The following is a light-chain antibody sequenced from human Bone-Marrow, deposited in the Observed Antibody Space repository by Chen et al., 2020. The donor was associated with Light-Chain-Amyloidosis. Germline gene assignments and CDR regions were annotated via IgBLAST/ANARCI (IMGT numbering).Light chain of an antibody. CDR2: EDD. Sequence: NSMLTQPHSVSESPGKTVIISCTRSSGSIATNYAQRYQQRPGSSPTTSIYEDDQRPSGVPDRFSGSIDRSSTSAALSISGLKTEDDAGYYCQSYPGSSHCVFGGGTKLTVL. CDR3: QSYPGSSHCV. CDR1: SGSIATNY. J-gene: IGLJ3*02. V-gene: IGLV6-57*01.